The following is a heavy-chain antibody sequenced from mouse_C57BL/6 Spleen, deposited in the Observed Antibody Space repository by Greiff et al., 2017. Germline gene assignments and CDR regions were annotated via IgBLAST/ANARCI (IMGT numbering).Heavy chain of an antibody. J-gene: IGHJ2*01. D-gene: IGHD1-1*01. CDR3: ARGDGSSFDD. CDR2: IYPGGGYT. Sequence: QVQLQQSGAELVRPGTSVKMSCKASGYTFTNYWLGWAKQRPGHGLEWIGDIYPGGGYTNYNEKFKGKATLPADKSSSTAYMQFSSLTSEDSAIYYCARGDGSSFDDWGQGTTLTVSS. V-gene: IGHV1-63*01. CDR1: GYTFTNYW.